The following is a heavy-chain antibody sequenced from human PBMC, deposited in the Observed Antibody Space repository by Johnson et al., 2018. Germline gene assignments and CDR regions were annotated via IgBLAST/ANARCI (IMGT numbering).Heavy chain of an antibody. CDR3: AKDWEVAAGGTGGYFHH. V-gene: IGHV3-30*18. J-gene: IGHJ1*01. CDR1: GFTFSAYG. CDR2: ISYDGSNK. Sequence: QVQLVESGGGVVQPGRSLRLSCAASGFTFSAYGMHWVRQAPGKGLQWVAVISYDGSNKYYAGSVKGRFTISRDNSKNTLYLQMNSLRAEDTAVYYCAKDWEVAAGGTGGYFHHWGQGTLVTVSS. D-gene: IGHD6-13*01.